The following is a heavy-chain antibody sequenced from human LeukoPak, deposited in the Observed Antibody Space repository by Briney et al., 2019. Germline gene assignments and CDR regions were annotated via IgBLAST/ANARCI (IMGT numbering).Heavy chain of an antibody. Sequence: SETLSLTCTVSGGSISSHYWSWIRQPPGKGLEWMGYIYYSGSTNYNPSLKSRVTISVATSKNQFSLKLSSVTAADTAVYYCARTGARGYSSWGQGTLVTVSS. CDR3: ARTGARGYSS. CDR1: GGSISSHY. CDR2: IYYSGST. J-gene: IGHJ5*02. V-gene: IGHV4-59*11. D-gene: IGHD5-18*01.